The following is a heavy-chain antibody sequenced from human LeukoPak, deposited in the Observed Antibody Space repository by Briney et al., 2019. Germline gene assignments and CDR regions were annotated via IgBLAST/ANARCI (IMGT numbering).Heavy chain of an antibody. J-gene: IGHJ4*02. D-gene: IGHD1-26*01. V-gene: IGHV3-30-3*01. CDR1: GFTFSSYA. CDR3: ARGNVGAILDY. CDR2: ISYDGSNK. Sequence: GGSLRLSCAASGFTFSSYAMHWVRQAPGKGLEWVAVISYDGSNKYYADSVKGRFTISRDNSKNTLYLQMNSLRAEDTAVYYRARGNVGAILDYWGQGTLVTVSS.